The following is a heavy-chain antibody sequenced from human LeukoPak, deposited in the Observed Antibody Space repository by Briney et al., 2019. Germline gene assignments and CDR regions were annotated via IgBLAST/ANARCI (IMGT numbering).Heavy chain of an antibody. V-gene: IGHV4-39*07. CDR3: ARAYDFWSGYPTYYFDY. J-gene: IGHJ4*02. Sequence: PSETLSLTCTVSGGSISSSSYYWGWIRQPPGKGLEWIGSVDHSGGTYYNPSLRSRVSISVDTSKNQFSLKLSSVTAADTAVYYCARAYDFWSGYPTYYFDYWGQGTLVTVSS. CDR2: VDHSGGT. CDR1: GGSISSSSYY. D-gene: IGHD3-3*01.